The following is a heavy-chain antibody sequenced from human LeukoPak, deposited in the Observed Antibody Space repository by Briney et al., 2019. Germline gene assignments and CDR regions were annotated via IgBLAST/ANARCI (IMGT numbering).Heavy chain of an antibody. CDR2: ITANGDST. V-gene: IGHV3-43*02. D-gene: IGHD2-21*02. CDR3: AKDIEAGTAGFSFDY. J-gene: IGHJ4*02. CDR1: GFSFAYYA. Sequence: GGSLRLSCAASGFSFAYYAMHWVRQAPGKGLEWVSLITANGDSTYYADSVKGRFTISRDNSKNSLSLQMNSLRAEDTALYYCAKDIEAGTAGFSFDYWGQGTLVAVSS.